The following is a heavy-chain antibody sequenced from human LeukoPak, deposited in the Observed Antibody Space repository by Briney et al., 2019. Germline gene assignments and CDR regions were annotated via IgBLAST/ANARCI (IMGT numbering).Heavy chain of an antibody. CDR1: GGSISSGGYY. J-gene: IGHJ5*02. V-gene: IGHV4-31*03. CDR2: IYYSGST. D-gene: IGHD6-13*01. Sequence: SETLSLTCTVSGGSISSGGYYWSWIRQHPGKGQEWIGYIYYSGSTYYNPSLKSRVTISVDTSKNQFSLKLSSVTAADTAVYYCAREDSSSWYNWFDPWGQGTLVTVSS. CDR3: AREDSSSWYNWFDP.